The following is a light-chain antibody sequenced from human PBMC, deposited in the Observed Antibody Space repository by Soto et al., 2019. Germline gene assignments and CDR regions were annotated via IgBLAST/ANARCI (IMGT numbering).Light chain of an antibody. CDR1: QSVLYSSNNKNY. CDR3: QQYYSTSPT. CDR2: WAS. Sequence: DIVMTQSPDSLAVSLGERATINCKSSQSVLYSSNNKNYLAWYQQKPGQPPKLLIYWASTRESGVPDRFSGSGSGTDFTLTISSLQAEDVAVYYSQQYYSTSPTFGGGTKVEIK. J-gene: IGKJ4*01. V-gene: IGKV4-1*01.